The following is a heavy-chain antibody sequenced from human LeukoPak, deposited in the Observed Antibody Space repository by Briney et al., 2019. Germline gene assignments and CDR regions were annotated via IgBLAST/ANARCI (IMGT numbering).Heavy chain of an antibody. Sequence: PGGSPSLSCVGSGFTFSSYWMTWVRQAPGKGLEWVANIKDDGSEKYSVDSVKGRFTISRDNAKNLLYLQMSSLRAEDTAVYYCARARIDYWGQGTLVTVSS. CDR3: ARARIDY. J-gene: IGHJ4*02. D-gene: IGHD1-14*01. V-gene: IGHV3-7*04. CDR2: IKDDGSEK. CDR1: GFTFSSYW.